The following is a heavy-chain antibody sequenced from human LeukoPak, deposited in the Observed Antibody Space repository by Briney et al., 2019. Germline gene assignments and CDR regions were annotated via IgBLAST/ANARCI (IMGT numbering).Heavy chain of an antibody. Sequence: GGSLRLSCAASGFTFSSYGMHWVRQAPGKGLEWVAVIWYDGSNKYYADSVKGRFTISRDNAKNSLYLQMNSLRAEDTAVYYCARGSVAGDYYYYYYMDVWGKGTTVTVSS. CDR3: ARGSVAGDYYYYYYMDV. J-gene: IGHJ6*03. V-gene: IGHV3-33*01. CDR2: IWYDGSNK. CDR1: GFTFSSYG. D-gene: IGHD6-19*01.